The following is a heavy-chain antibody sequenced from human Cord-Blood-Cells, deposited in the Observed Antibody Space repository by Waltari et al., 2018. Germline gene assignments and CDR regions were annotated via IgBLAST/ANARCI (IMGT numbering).Heavy chain of an antibody. J-gene: IGHJ1*01. CDR3: ASEGPSSSSWYPYFQH. Sequence: QVQLVQSGAEVKKPGASVKVSCKASGYTFTGYYMHWVRQAPGQGLEWMGWLNPNSGATNYAQKFQGRVTMTRDTSISTAYMVRSRLRSDDTAVYYCASEGPSSSSWYPYFQHWGQGTLVTVSS. V-gene: IGHV1-2*02. CDR1: GYTFTGYY. CDR2: LNPNSGAT. D-gene: IGHD6-13*01.